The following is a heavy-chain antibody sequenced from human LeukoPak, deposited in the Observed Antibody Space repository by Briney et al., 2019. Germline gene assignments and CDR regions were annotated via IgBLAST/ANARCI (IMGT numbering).Heavy chain of an antibody. CDR2: INHSGST. CDR1: GGSISSSNW. Sequence: SGTLSLTCAVSGGSISSSNWWSWVRQPPGKGLEWIGEINHSGSTNYNPSLKSRVTISVDTSKNQFSLKLSSVTAADTAVYYCARRGERTGARSSGRYYYYTDVWGKGTTVTISS. V-gene: IGHV4-4*02. D-gene: IGHD7-27*01. CDR3: ARRGERTGARSSGRYYYYTDV. J-gene: IGHJ6*03.